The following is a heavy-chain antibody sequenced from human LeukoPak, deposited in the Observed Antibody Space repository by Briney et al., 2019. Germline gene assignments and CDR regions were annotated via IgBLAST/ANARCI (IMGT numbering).Heavy chain of an antibody. Sequence: ASVKVSSKASGGTFISYAISWVRQAPGQGLEWMGGIIPIFGTANYAQKFQGRVTITADESTSTAYMELSSLRSEDTAVYYCARESRYCSGGSCYLNYWGQGTLVTVSS. CDR3: ARESRYCSGGSCYLNY. J-gene: IGHJ4*02. CDR2: IIPIFGTA. V-gene: IGHV1-69*13. D-gene: IGHD2-15*01. CDR1: GGTFISYA.